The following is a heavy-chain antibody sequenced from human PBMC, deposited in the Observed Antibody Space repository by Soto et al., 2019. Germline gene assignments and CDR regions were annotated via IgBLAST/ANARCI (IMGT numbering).Heavy chain of an antibody. D-gene: IGHD2-2*01. CDR3: ARDRVPAAPLYYYYGMGV. V-gene: IGHV1-18*04. J-gene: IGHJ6*02. CDR2: ISAYNGNT. CDR1: GYTFTSYG. Sequence: ASVKVSCKASGYTFTSYGISWVRQAPGQGLEWMGWISAYNGNTNYAQKLQGRVTMTTDTSTSTAYMELRSLRSDDTAVYYCARDRVPAAPLYYYYGMGVWGQGTTVTVSS.